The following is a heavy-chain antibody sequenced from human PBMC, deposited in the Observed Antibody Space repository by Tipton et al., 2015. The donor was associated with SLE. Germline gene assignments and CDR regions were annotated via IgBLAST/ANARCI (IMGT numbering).Heavy chain of an antibody. Sequence: QVQLVQSGAEVKKPGASVKVSCKASGYTFTSYSISWVRQAPGQGLEWMGWINVYNGNTKYAQSLQGRVIMTTDTSTRTAYMELRSLRSDDTAVYYCARDPYPYHSGTPLWGQGTLVTVSS. J-gene: IGHJ4*02. CDR1: GYTFTSYS. D-gene: IGHD2-15*01. CDR3: ARDPYPYHSGTPL. V-gene: IGHV1-18*01. CDR2: INVYNGNT.